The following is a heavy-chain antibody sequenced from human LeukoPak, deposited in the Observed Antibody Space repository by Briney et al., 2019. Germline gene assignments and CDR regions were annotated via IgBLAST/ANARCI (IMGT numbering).Heavy chain of an antibody. Sequence: SETLSLTCTVSGGSMYSFYGRWIRQPAGKGLEWIGRIYTSGSTNYNPSLKSRVTMSVDTFKNQFSLKLSSVTDADSVVYHCARGYCSGGSCYGPYYFDYWGQGTLVTVSS. V-gene: IGHV4-4*07. J-gene: IGHJ4*02. D-gene: IGHD2-15*01. CDR2: IYTSGST. CDR1: GGSMYSFY. CDR3: ARGYCSGGSCYGPYYFDY.